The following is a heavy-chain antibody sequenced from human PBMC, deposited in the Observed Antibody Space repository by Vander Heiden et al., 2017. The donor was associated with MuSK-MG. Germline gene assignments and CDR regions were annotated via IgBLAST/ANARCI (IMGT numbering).Heavy chain of an antibody. CDR1: GYTFSSFY. J-gene: IGHJ6*02. Sequence: QVQLVQSGAEVKKPGASLKVSCKASGYTFSSFYMHWVRQAPGQGLEWMGIINPNGGSTTYAQKFQGRVTMTTDTSTSTVYMEMSSLTSEDTAVYYCARDQLAYYYYGMDVWGQGTKVTVSS. CDR3: ARDQLAYYYYGMDV. V-gene: IGHV1-46*01. CDR2: INPNGGST.